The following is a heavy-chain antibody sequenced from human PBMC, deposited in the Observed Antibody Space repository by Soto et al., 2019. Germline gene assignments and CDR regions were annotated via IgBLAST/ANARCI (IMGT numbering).Heavy chain of an antibody. D-gene: IGHD6-19*01. V-gene: IGHV1-69*01. CDR3: ARHRIAVAGTGGWFDP. CDR2: IIPIFGTA. Sequence: QVQLVQSGAEVKKPGSSVKFSCKASGGTFSSYAFSWVRQAPGQGLEWRGGIIPIFGTANYAQKFQGRVTITADESTSTAYMELSSLRSEDTAVYYCARHRIAVAGTGGWFDPWGQGTLVTVSS. J-gene: IGHJ5*02. CDR1: GGTFSSYA.